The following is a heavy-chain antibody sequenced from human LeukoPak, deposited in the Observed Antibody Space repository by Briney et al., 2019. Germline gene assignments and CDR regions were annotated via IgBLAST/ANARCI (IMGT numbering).Heavy chain of an antibody. Sequence: GGSLRLSCAASGFTSSSYWMSCVRHAPGKGLEWVANIKQDGSEKYYVDSVKGRFTISRDNAKNSLYLQMNSLTAEDTALYYCARAMATVNDWFDPWGQGTLVAVSS. CDR2: IKQDGSEK. CDR1: GFTSSSYW. V-gene: IGHV3-7*01. J-gene: IGHJ5*02. D-gene: IGHD4-11*01. CDR3: ARAMATVNDWFDP.